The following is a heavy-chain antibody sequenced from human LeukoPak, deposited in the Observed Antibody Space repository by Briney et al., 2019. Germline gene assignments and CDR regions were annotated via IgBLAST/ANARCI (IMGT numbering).Heavy chain of an antibody. D-gene: IGHD6-19*01. CDR2: IIPIFGTA. J-gene: IGHJ5*02. V-gene: IGHV1-69*06. Sequence: SVKVSCKASGGAFSSYAISWVRQAPGQGLEWMGGIIPIFGTANYAQKFQGRVTITADKSTSTAYMELRSLRSDDTAVYYCARNGGWSYWFDPWGQGTLVTVSS. CDR3: ARNGGWSYWFDP. CDR1: GGAFSSYA.